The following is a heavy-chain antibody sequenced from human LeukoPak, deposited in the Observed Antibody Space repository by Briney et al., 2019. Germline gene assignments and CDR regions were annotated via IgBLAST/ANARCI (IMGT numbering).Heavy chain of an antibody. J-gene: IGHJ4*02. D-gene: IGHD6-13*01. CDR1: GFTFSSYG. CDR3: ARDGYSSSWYGV. CDR2: ISSSSSYI. V-gene: IGHV3-21*01. Sequence: PGRSLRLSCAASGFTFSSYGMNWVRQAPGKGLEWVSSISSSSSYIYYADSVKGRFTISRDNAKNSLYLQMNSLRAEDTAVYYCARDGYSSSWYGVWGQGTLVTVSS.